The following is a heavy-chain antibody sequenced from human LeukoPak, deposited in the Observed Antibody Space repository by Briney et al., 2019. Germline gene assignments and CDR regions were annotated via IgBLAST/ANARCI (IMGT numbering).Heavy chain of an antibody. CDR3: VRAERYCSGGSCLPDDAFDI. J-gene: IGHJ3*02. CDR1: GGTFSSYA. V-gene: IGHV1-69*13. CDR2: IIPIFGTA. D-gene: IGHD2-15*01. Sequence: SVKVSCKASGGTFSSYAISWVRQAPGQGLEWMGGIIPIFGTANYAQKFQGRVTITADESTSTAYMELSSLRSEDTAVYYCVRAERYCSGGSCLPDDAFDIWGQGTMVTVSS.